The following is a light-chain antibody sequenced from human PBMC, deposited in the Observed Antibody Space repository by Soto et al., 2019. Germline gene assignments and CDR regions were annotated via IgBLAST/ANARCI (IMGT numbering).Light chain of an antibody. CDR3: QHYGSSLWT. V-gene: IGKV3-11*01. CDR1: QSVSRY. Sequence: EIVLTQSPATLSLSPGERATLSCRASQSVSRYLAWYQQKPGQAPRLLIYDTSNRATGFPARFSGSGSGTDFTLTISRLEPEDFAVYFCQHYGSSLWTFGQGTKVDIK. CDR2: DTS. J-gene: IGKJ1*01.